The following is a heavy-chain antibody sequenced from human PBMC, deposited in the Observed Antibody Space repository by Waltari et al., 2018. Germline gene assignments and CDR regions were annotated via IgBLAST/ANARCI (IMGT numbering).Heavy chain of an antibody. CDR3: ARDHVTTVTTDYYGMDV. CDR2: IIPIFGTA. V-gene: IGHV1-69*13. CDR1: GGTFSSYA. Sequence: QVQLVQSGAEVKKPGSSVKASCKASGGTFSSYAISWVRQAPGQGLEWMGGIIPIFGTANYAQKFQGRVTITADESTSTAYMELSSLRSEDTAVYYCARDHVTTVTTDYYGMDVWGQGTTVTVSS. J-gene: IGHJ6*02. D-gene: IGHD4-4*01.